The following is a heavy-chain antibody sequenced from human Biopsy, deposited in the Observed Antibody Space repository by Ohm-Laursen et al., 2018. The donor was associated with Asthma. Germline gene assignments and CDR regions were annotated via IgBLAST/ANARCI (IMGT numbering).Heavy chain of an antibody. Sequence: GSPVKVSCKASGGTFSNYVFSWVRQAPGQGLEWMGGIIPMFGTTKYIQKFQARVSITADEATSTVYMELSSLRSEDTAVYYCARVLTTEEGDTWFDPWGQGTLVTVSS. V-gene: IGHV1-69*01. CDR2: IIPMFGTT. CDR3: ARVLTTEEGDTWFDP. J-gene: IGHJ5*02. CDR1: GGTFSNYV. D-gene: IGHD4-11*01.